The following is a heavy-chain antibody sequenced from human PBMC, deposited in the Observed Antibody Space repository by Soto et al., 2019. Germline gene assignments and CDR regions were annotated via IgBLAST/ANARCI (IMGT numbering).Heavy chain of an antibody. CDR2: ISGSGGST. CDR3: AAKAIAAAGRSPLDHNDYYDYGMDV. Sequence: GGSLRLSCAASGFTFSSYAMSWVRQAPGKGLEWVSAISGSGGSTYYADSVKGRFTISRDKSKNTLYLQMNSLRAEDTAVYYCAAKAIAAAGRSPLDHNDYYDYGMDVWGQGTTVTVSS. J-gene: IGHJ6*02. V-gene: IGHV3-23*01. CDR1: GFTFSSYA. D-gene: IGHD6-13*01.